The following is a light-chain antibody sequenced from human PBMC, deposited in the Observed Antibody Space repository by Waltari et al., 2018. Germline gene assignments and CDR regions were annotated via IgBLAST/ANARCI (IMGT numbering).Light chain of an antibody. J-gene: IGKJ1*01. CDR2: CGS. Sequence: QRLQHTNENNYVGGDLQETGQSPLLLFYCGSNLASGVPDRFRASGSGTHFTRKISRVESEHVGVYYCMQSLLALWTFGQGTTVEIK. V-gene: IGKV2-28*01. CDR1: QRLQHTNENNY. CDR3: MQSLLALWT.